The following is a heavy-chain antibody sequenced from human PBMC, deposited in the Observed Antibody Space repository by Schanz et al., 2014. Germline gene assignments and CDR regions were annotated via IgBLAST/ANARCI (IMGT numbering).Heavy chain of an antibody. V-gene: IGHV1-69*08. CDR2: IVPIAGIT. CDR1: GGTFSSDT. J-gene: IGHJ5*02. Sequence: QVQLVQSGPEVKKPGSSVKVSCKTSGGTFSSDTFSWVRQAPGQGLEWMGRIVPIAGITNYAQRFQGRVTITADKSSDTAYMELSSLRSEDTAVYYCAREVGLYDRGWFDPWGQGTLVTVSS. CDR3: AREVGLYDRGWFDP. D-gene: IGHD3-22*01.